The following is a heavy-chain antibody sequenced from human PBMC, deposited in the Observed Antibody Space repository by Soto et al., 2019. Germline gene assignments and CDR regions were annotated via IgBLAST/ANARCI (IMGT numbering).Heavy chain of an antibody. CDR2: INPNSGGT. CDR3: AREDCSGGSCYLSYYGMDV. V-gene: IGHV1-2*04. D-gene: IGHD2-15*01. Sequence: ASVKVSCKASGYTFTGYYMHWVRQAPGQGLEWMGWINPNSGGTNYAQKFQGWVTMTRDTSISTAYMELSSLRSEDTAVYYCAREDCSGGSCYLSYYGMDVWGQGTTVTVSS. J-gene: IGHJ6*02. CDR1: GYTFTGYY.